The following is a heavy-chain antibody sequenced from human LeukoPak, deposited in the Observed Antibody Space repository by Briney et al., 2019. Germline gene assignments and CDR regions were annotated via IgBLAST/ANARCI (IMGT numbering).Heavy chain of an antibody. V-gene: IGHV4-61*02. CDR2: IFNTGST. CDR3: AKETDYSHPNYFDP. CDR1: GDSIGRGSYY. Sequence: PSQTPSLTCAVSGDSIGRGSYYWGWIRQPAGKAPEWIGRIFNTGSTSYNPSLKSRVTISVDTSKSQFSLKLTSVTDADTAVYYCAKETDYSHPNYFDPWGQGTLVTVSS. J-gene: IGHJ5*02. D-gene: IGHD4-11*01.